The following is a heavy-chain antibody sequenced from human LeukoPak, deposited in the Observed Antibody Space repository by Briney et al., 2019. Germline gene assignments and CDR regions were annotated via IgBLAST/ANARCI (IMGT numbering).Heavy chain of an antibody. D-gene: IGHD6-13*01. V-gene: IGHV5-51*01. CDR1: GYIFTTYW. J-gene: IGHJ3*02. Sequence: GESLKISCKASGYIFTTYWIGWGRQMPGKGLEWRGIIYPGDSDTRYSPSFQGPVTISVDKSSSTAYLQWSSPKPSDTAMYYCATSSPEYGSTLEGPDVFDIWGQGTMVIVSS. CDR3: ATSSPEYGSTLEGPDVFDI. CDR2: IYPGDSDT.